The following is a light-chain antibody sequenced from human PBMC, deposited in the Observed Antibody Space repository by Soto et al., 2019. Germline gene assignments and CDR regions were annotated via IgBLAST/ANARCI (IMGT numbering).Light chain of an antibody. CDR1: SSDVGGYTY. V-gene: IGLV2-14*01. CDR2: EVS. Sequence: QSVLTQPASVSGSPGQSITISCTGTSSDVGGYTYASWFQQHPGKAPELMIYEVSNRPSGVSNRFSGSKSGNTASLTISGLQAEDEADYYCTSYTSTSALFVFGTGTKVTVL. CDR3: TSYTSTSALFV. J-gene: IGLJ1*01.